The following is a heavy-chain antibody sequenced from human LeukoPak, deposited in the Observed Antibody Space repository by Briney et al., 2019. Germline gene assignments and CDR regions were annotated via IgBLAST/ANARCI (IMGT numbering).Heavy chain of an antibody. CDR3: ARDSVRYCSGGSCRLGDY. Sequence: GGSLRLSCAASGFTVSSNYMSWVRQAPGKGLEWVSVIYSGGSTYYADSVKGRFTISRDNSKNTLYLQMNSLRAEDTAVYYCARDSVRYCSGGSCRLGDYWGQGTLVTVSS. CDR2: IYSGGST. CDR1: GFTVSSNY. J-gene: IGHJ4*02. V-gene: IGHV3-66*02. D-gene: IGHD2-15*01.